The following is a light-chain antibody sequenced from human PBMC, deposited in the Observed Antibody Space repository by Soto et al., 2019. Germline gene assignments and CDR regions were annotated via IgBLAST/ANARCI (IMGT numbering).Light chain of an antibody. CDR1: QSVGGS. V-gene: IGKV3-20*01. CDR3: QQYESSPRT. CDR2: PSS. J-gene: IGKJ1*01. Sequence: ETVLTQSPGTLSLSPGERATLSCRASQSVGGSLAWYQQIPGQAPRLLVYPSSNSATGIPHRLSASVSATDFTFNIRRLAPEDFAVYYCQQYESSPRTFGQATKVDI.